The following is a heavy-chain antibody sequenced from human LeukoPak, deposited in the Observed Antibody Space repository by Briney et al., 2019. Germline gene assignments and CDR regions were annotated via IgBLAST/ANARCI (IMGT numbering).Heavy chain of an antibody. D-gene: IGHD5-12*01. CDR2: ITWNSDTI. J-gene: IGHJ6*03. Sequence: GGSLRLSCAASGFTFDDYAMHWVRQAPGKGLEWVSGITWNSDTIGYVDSVKGRFTISRDNAKNSLYLQMNSLRAEDTAVYYCARDEIVATTKANYYYYMDVWGKGTTVTISS. V-gene: IGHV3-9*01. CDR3: ARDEIVATTKANYYYYMDV. CDR1: GFTFDDYA.